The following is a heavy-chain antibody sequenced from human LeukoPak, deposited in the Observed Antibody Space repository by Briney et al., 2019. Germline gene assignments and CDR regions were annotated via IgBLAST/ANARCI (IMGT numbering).Heavy chain of an antibody. D-gene: IGHD1-26*01. CDR1: GGTFSSYA. V-gene: IGHV1-69*13. J-gene: IGHJ4*02. Sequence: SVTVSCKASGGTFSSYAISWVRQAPGQGLEWMGGIIPIFGTANYAQKFQGRVTITADESTSTAYMELSSLRSEDTAVYYCASLIRKFSGSYYGYWGQGTLVTVSS. CDR2: IIPIFGTA. CDR3: ASLIRKFSGSYYGY.